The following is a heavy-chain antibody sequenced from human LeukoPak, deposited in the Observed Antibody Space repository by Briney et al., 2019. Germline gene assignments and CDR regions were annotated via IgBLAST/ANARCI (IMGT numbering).Heavy chain of an antibody. V-gene: IGHV3-30*02. J-gene: IGHJ4*02. CDR3: ARVGREYSSSWLLYFDY. D-gene: IGHD6-13*01. CDR2: IRYDGSNK. CDR1: GFTFSSYG. Sequence: GGSLRLSCAASGFTFSSYGFHWVRQAPGKGLEWVAFIRYDGSNKYYADSVKGRFTISRDNSKNTLYLQMNSLRAEDTAVYYCARVGREYSSSWLLYFDYWGQGTLVTVSS.